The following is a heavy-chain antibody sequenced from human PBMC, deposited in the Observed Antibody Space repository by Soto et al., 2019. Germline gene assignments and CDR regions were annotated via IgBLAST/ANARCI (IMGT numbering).Heavy chain of an antibody. CDR3: ARGEDTAMAKYHGMDV. Sequence: SGTLSLTCAVYRECFNGYFWRWIVQPLGKGLEWIGEINHSGSTNYNPSLKSRVTISVDTSKNQFSLKLSSVTAADTAVYYCARGEDTAMAKYHGMDVWGQGTTVT. V-gene: IGHV4-34*01. CDR1: RECFNGYF. D-gene: IGHD5-18*01. J-gene: IGHJ6*02. CDR2: INHSGST.